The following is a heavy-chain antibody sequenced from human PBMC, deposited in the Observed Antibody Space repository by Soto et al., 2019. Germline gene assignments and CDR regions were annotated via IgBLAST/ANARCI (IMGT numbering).Heavy chain of an antibody. J-gene: IGHJ4*02. D-gene: IGHD6-13*01. V-gene: IGHV3-53*01. Sequence: PWGSLRLSCAASGFTVGSNYIIWCRHSPFKWLEWVSVIYSGGSTYYADSVKGRFTISRDNSKNTLYLQMNSLRAEDTAVYYCARSSNSIAAAGMGFDYWGQGTLVTVSS. CDR1: GFTVGSNY. CDR2: IYSGGST. CDR3: ARSSNSIAAAGMGFDY.